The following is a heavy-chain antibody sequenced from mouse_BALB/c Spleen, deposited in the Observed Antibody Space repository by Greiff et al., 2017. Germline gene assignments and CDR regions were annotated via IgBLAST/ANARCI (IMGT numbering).Heavy chain of an antibody. V-gene: IGHV1-69*02. Sequence: QVQLQHPGAELVKPGASVKLSCKASGYTFTSYWMHWVKQRPGQGLEWIGEIDPSDSYTNYNQKFKGKATLTVDKSSSTAYMQLSSLTSEDSAVYYCANYYGNSWFAYWGQGTLVTVSA. D-gene: IGHD2-1*01. CDR2: IDPSDSYT. CDR1: GYTFTSYW. CDR3: ANYYGNSWFAY. J-gene: IGHJ3*01.